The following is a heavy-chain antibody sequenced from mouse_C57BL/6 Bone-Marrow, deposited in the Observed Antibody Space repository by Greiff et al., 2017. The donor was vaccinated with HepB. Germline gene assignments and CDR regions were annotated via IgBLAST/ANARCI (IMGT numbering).Heavy chain of an antibody. Sequence: DVMLVESEGGLVQPGSSMKLSCTASGFTFSDYYMAWVRQVPEKGLEWVANINYDGSSTYYLDSLKSRFIISRDNAKNILYLQMSSLKSEDTATYYCARVLLVAHFDYWGQGTTLTVSS. CDR3: ARVLLVAHFDY. CDR2: INYDGSST. D-gene: IGHD1-1*01. J-gene: IGHJ2*01. CDR1: GFTFSDYY. V-gene: IGHV5-16*01.